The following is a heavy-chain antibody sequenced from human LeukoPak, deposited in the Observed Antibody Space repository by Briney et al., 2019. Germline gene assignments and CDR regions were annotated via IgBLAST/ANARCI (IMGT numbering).Heavy chain of an antibody. D-gene: IGHD6-19*01. Sequence: SETLSLTCTVSGGSISGYFWTWIRQPPGKGLEWIGYIYDSGSTNYNPSLKSRVTISVDRSKNQFSLKLSSVTAADTAVYYCARSYEMNSSGFYWGQGTLVTVSS. V-gene: IGHV4-59*12. J-gene: IGHJ4*02. CDR3: ARSYEMNSSGFY. CDR2: IYDSGST. CDR1: GGSISGYF.